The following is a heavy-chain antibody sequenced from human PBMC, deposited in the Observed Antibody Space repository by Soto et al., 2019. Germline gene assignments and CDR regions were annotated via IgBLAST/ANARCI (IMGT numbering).Heavy chain of an antibody. J-gene: IGHJ4*02. CDR1: GYTFTSYG. Sequence: ASVKVSCKASGYTFTSYGISWVRQAPGQGLEWMGWINPYNGNTKYAQKLQGRVTMTTDTSTSTAYMELRSLRSDDTAVYYCARDAAVGLFDYWGQGTLVTVAS. CDR2: INPYNGNT. V-gene: IGHV1-18*01. D-gene: IGHD1-26*01. CDR3: ARDAAVGLFDY.